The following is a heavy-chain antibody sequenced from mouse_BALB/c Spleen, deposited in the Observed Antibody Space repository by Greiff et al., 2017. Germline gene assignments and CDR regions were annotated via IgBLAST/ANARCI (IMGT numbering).Heavy chain of an antibody. CDR1: GYTFTDYA. CDR2: ISTYYGDA. Sequence: VQLVESGAELVRPGVSVKISCKGSGYTFTDYAMHWVKQSHAKSLEWIGVISTYYGDASYNQKFKGKATMTVDKSSSTAYMELARLTSEDSAIYYCASYYEGAMDYWGQGTSVTVSS. D-gene: IGHD1-1*01. J-gene: IGHJ4*01. CDR3: ASYYEGAMDY. V-gene: IGHV1S137*01.